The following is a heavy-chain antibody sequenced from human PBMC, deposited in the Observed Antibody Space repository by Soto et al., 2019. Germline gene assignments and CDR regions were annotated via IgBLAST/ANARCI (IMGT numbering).Heavy chain of an antibody. V-gene: IGHV1-18*01. CDR3: ALSWVTGKGGIDV. D-gene: IGHD3-16*01. J-gene: IGHJ6*02. CDR1: GYTFTSYG. CDR2: INGYTGNT. Sequence: QVQLVQSGAEVKKPGASVKVSCKASGYTFTSYGLSWVRQAPGQGLEWMGWINGYTGNTNYAPKFQGRVTMTTDTSTNTAYLDLWTLISYDTADYYCALSWVTGKGGIDVWGQVTTVTVSS.